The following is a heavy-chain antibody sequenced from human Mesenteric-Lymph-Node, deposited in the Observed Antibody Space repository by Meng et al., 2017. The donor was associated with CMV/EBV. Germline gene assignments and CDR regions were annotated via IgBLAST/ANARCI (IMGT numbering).Heavy chain of an antibody. V-gene: IGHV4-59*01. CDR1: GGSITNFY. CDR3: ARDGNGGYSGYFYGMDV. J-gene: IGHJ6*02. CDR2: ISYSGRT. D-gene: IGHD4-17*01. Sequence: GSLRLSCSVSGGSITNFYWTWIRQPPGKGLEWIGYISYSGRTYYNPSFKSRVTISLDTSKNQFSLKLTSVTAEDTAVYYCARDGNGGYSGYFYGMDVWGQGTTVTVSS.